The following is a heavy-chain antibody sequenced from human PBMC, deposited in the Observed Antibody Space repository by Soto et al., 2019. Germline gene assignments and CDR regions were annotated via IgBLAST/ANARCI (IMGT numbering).Heavy chain of an antibody. V-gene: IGHV3-30*18. CDR2: ISYDGSNK. J-gene: IGHJ6*03. D-gene: IGHD2-15*01. CDR1: GFTFSSYG. CDR3: AKADTPDIVVVVAAQSPFYYYYMDV. Sequence: GGSLRLSCAASGFTFSSYGMHWVRQAPGKGLEWVAVISYDGSNKYYADSVRGRFTISRDNSKNTLYLQMNSLRAEDTAVYYCAKADTPDIVVVVAAQSPFYYYYMDVWGKGTTVTVSS.